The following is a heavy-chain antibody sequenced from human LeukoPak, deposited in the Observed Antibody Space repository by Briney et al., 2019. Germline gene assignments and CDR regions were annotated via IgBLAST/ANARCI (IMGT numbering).Heavy chain of an antibody. Sequence: PGGSLRLSCAASGFTFSTHWMSWVRQAPGKGLEWVANIKEDGSEKYYVDSVKGRFTISRDNAKNSLYLQMNSLRAKDTAVYYCARTIRGYWGQGTLVTVSS. CDR2: IKEDGSEK. J-gene: IGHJ4*02. CDR3: ARTIRGY. D-gene: IGHD3-10*01. CDR1: GFTFSTHW. V-gene: IGHV3-7*01.